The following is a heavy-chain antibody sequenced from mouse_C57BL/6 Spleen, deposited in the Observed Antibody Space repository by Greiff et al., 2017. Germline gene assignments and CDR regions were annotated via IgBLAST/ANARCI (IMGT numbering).Heavy chain of an antibody. V-gene: IGHV1-82*01. CDR2: IYPGDGDT. CDR1: GYAFSSSW. J-gene: IGHJ2*01. Sequence: QVQLKQSGPELVKPGASVKISCKASGYAFSSSWMNWVKQRPGKGLEWIGRIYPGDGDTNYNGKFKGKATLTADKSSSTAYMQLSSLTSEDSAVYFCARSGYDGYYGDYWGQGTTLTVSS. CDR3: ARSGYDGYYGDY. D-gene: IGHD2-3*01.